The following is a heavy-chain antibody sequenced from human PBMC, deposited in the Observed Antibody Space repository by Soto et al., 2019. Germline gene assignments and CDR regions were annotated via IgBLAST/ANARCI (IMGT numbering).Heavy chain of an antibody. Sequence: EVQLVESGGGLVKPGGSLRLSCAASGFTFSSYSMNWVRQAPGKGLEWVSSISSSSSYIYYADSVKGRFTISRDNAKNSLYLQMISLRAEDTAVYYCARNMGYCSGGSCANYYYYGMDVWGQGTTVTVSS. CDR3: ARNMGYCSGGSCANYYYYGMDV. D-gene: IGHD2-15*01. CDR1: GFTFSSYS. J-gene: IGHJ6*02. CDR2: ISSSSSYI. V-gene: IGHV3-21*01.